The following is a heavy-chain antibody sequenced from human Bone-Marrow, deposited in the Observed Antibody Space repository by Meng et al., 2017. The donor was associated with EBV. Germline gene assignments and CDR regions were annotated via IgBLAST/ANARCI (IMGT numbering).Heavy chain of an antibody. CDR2: ISSSGSTM. V-gene: IGHV3-11*04. J-gene: IGHJ4*02. CDR1: GFTFSDYY. Sequence: VQLVGFGGGLVKPGGSLRLSCAASGFTFSDYYMSWIRQAPGKGLEWVSYISSSGSTMYYADSVKGRFTISRDNAKNSLYLQMNSLRAEDTAVYFCARVTSDGDFDYWGQGVLVTVSS. CDR3: ARVTSDGDFDY.